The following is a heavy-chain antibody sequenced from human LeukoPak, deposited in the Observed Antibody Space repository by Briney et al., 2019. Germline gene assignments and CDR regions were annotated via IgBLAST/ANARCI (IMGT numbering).Heavy chain of an antibody. CDR3: ARDTGYCTNGVCYFYYYYYMDV. V-gene: IGHV1-18*01. CDR2: ISAYNGNT. Sequence: ASVKVSFKASGYTFTSYGISWVRQAPGQGLEWMGWISAYNGNTNYAQKLQGRVTMTTDTSTSTAYMELRSLRSDDTAVYYCARDTGYCTNGVCYFYYYYYMDVWGKGTTVTVSS. CDR1: GYTFTSYG. J-gene: IGHJ6*03. D-gene: IGHD2-8*01.